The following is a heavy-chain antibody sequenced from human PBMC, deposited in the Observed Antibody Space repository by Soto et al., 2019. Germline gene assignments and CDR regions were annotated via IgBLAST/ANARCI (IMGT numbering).Heavy chain of an antibody. Sequence: GASVKVSCKASGYTFFKYFIHWVRQAPRQGLEWIGIINPSRGSATYGPIFQGRVSLTTDMPTSTVYMELSSLRSEDTAIYYCARPLIGNTIDLWGQGTSVTVSS. CDR1: GYTFFKYF. D-gene: IGHD1-7*01. V-gene: IGHV1-46*01. CDR2: INPSRGSA. J-gene: IGHJ3*01. CDR3: ARPLIGNTIDL.